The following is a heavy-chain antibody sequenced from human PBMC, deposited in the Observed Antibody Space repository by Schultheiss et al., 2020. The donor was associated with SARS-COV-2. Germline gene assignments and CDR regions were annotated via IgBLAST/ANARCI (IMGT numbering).Heavy chain of an antibody. Sequence: GESLKISCAASGFTVSSNYMSWVRQAPGKGLEWVSAISGSGGSTYYADSVKGRFTISRDNSKNTLYLQMNSLRAEDTAVYYCAKGAEKFAAARHDYWGQGTLVTVSS. CDR1: GFTVSSNY. V-gene: IGHV3-23*01. CDR2: ISGSGGST. CDR3: AKGAEKFAAARHDY. J-gene: IGHJ4*02. D-gene: IGHD6-6*01.